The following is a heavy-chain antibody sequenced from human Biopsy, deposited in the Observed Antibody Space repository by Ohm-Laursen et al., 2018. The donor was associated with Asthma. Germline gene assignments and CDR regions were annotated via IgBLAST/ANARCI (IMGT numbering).Heavy chain of an antibody. V-gene: IGHV3-30*03. J-gene: IGHJ1*01. D-gene: IGHD3-3*01. CDR2: ISYDGSNK. CDR1: GFTFSSYG. CDR3: ARTFHFWSPYHAEHYQL. Sequence: SLRLSCTASGFTFSSYGMYWVRQAPGKGLEWVAVISYDGSNKYYADSVKGRFTISRDNAKNLLFLQMNSLGAEDTAVYYCARTFHFWSPYHAEHYQLWGQGTLVTVSS.